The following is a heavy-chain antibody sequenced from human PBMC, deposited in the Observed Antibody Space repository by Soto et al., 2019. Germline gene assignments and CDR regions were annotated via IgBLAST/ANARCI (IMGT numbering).Heavy chain of an antibody. CDR3: ARGRRANMLRGLDP. CDR1: GGSFNDYF. V-gene: IGHV4-34*01. J-gene: IGHJ5*02. D-gene: IGHD3-10*01. CDR2: INHSGST. Sequence: QVQLQQWGAGLLKPSETLSLNGAVSGGSFNDYFWTWIRQSPGKGLAWIGEINHSGSTKYNPSLKSRVTMSVDTSKNQFSLYITAVSAADTGVYYCARGRRANMLRGLDPWGQGTLVTVSS.